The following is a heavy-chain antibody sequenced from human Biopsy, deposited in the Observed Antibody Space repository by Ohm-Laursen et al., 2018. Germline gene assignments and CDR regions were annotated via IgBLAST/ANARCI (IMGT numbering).Heavy chain of an antibody. V-gene: IGHV4-61*01. CDR2: VYIGGNT. CDR3: ARGMRYCTNAVCYKSGSGSYYRYYYGMDV. CDR1: DDSVTYPTDN. Sequence: SDTLSLTCTISDDSVTYPTDNWSWIRQPPGQGLEYIGFVYIGGNTNYNPSLKSRVTISVDMSRNQFSLKLDSVTAADTAVYYCARGMRYCTNAVCYKSGSGSYYRYYYGMDVWGQGTTVTVSS. D-gene: IGHD2-8*01. J-gene: IGHJ6*02.